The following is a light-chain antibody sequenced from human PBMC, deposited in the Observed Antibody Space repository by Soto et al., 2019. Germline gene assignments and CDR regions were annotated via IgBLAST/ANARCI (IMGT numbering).Light chain of an antibody. V-gene: IGKV3-20*01. Sequence: PGERATLSCRASQSVRSNFLAWYQQKPGQAPRLLIYGASNRATGIPDRFSGSGSGTDFTLTITRLEPEDFAMYYCQRYDSLRTFGQGTKVEF. CDR1: QSVRSNF. J-gene: IGKJ1*01. CDR2: GAS. CDR3: QRYDSLRT.